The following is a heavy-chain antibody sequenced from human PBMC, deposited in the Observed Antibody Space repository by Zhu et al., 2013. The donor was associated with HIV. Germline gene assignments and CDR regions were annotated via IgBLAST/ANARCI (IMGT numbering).Heavy chain of an antibody. J-gene: IGHJ5*02. V-gene: IGHV1-69*15. D-gene: IGHD6-13*01. CDR3: ATAGYSSSWSWDLYNWFDP. Sequence: GSSVKVSCKASGGTFSSYAISWVRQAPGQGLEWMGRIIPIFGTANYAQKFQGRVTITADESTSTAYMELSSLRSEDTAVYYCATAGYSSSWSWDLYNWFDPGAREPWSPSPQ. CDR2: IIPIFGTA. CDR1: GGTFSSYA.